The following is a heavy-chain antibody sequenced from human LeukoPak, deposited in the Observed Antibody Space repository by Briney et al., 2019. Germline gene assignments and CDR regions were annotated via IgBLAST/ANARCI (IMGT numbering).Heavy chain of an antibody. J-gene: IGHJ4*02. CDR1: GFTFSSYS. D-gene: IGHD3-10*01. CDR3: ASFYYGSGSYLPY. Sequence: GGSLRLSCAASGFTFSSYSMNWVRQAPGKGLEWVSSISSSSSYIYYADSVKGRFTISRDNAKNSLYLQMNSLRAEDTAVYYCASFYYGSGSYLPYWGQGTLVTVSS. CDR2: ISSSSSYI. V-gene: IGHV3-21*04.